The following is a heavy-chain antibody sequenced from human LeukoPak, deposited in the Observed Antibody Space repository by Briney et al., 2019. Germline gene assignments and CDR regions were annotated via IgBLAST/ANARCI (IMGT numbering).Heavy chain of an antibody. V-gene: IGHV3-48*03. CDR1: GFTFSSYE. D-gene: IGHD2-15*01. Sequence: GGSLRLSCAASGFTFSSYEMNWVRQAPGKGLEWVSYISSSGSTIYYADSVKGRFTISRDNAKNSLYLQMNSLRAEDTAVYYCASSFGYCSGGSCPWGQGTLVTVSS. CDR2: ISSSGSTI. CDR3: ASSFGYCSGGSCP. J-gene: IGHJ5*02.